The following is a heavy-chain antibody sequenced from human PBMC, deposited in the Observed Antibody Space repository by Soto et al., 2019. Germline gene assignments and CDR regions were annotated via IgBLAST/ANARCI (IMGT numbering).Heavy chain of an antibody. CDR3: ARFAVGQLYDY. D-gene: IGHD6-13*01. V-gene: IGHV3-13*04. Sequence: EVQLVESGGGLVQPGGSLRLSCAASGFTFSSYDMHWVRQATGKGLEWVSAIGTAGDTYYPGSVKGRFTISRENAKNSWYLQMNSLRAGDTAVYYCARFAVGQLYDYWGQGTLVTVSS. J-gene: IGHJ4*02. CDR2: IGTAGDT. CDR1: GFTFSSYD.